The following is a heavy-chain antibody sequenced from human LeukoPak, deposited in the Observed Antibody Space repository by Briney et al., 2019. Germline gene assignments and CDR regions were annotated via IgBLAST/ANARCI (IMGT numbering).Heavy chain of an antibody. CDR2: ISTSSSYI. J-gene: IGHJ4*02. V-gene: IGHV3-21*06. Sequence: GGSLRLSCAASGFTFSGSTMNWVRQAPGKGLEWVSFISTSSSYIYYADSVRGRFTISRDNAKNTLYLQMNSPRAEDTAVYYCARDWFHAIDYWGQGTLVTVSS. D-gene: IGHD2/OR15-2a*01. CDR1: GFTFSGST. CDR3: ARDWFHAIDY.